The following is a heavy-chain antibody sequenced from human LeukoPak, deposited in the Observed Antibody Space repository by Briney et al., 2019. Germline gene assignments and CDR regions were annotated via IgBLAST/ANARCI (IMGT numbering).Heavy chain of an antibody. Sequence: SRTLSLTCAVSGGSISSGGYSWTWIRQSPGKGLEWIGYIYQSESTYYNPTLKSRVTISGDRSKNQFSLELNSVTAADTAVYYCARVTIGHYYDSSGYIDYWGQGTLVTVSS. CDR3: ARVTIGHYYDSSGYIDY. D-gene: IGHD3-22*01. J-gene: IGHJ4*02. CDR2: IYQSEST. V-gene: IGHV4-30-2*06. CDR1: GGSISSGGYS.